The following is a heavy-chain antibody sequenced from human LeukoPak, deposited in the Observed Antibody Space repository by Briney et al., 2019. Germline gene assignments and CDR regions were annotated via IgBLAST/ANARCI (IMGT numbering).Heavy chain of an antibody. CDR2: INAGNGNT. CDR3: ARAPRPPWDDSSGLDY. J-gene: IGHJ4*02. V-gene: IGHV1-3*01. CDR1: GYTFTSYA. D-gene: IGHD3-22*01. Sequence: ASVKVSCKASGYTFTSYATHWVRQAPGQRLEWMGWINAGNGNTKYSQKFQGRVTMTRDTSTSTVYMDLSSLRSEDTAVYYCARAPRPPWDDSSGLDYWGQGTLVTVSS.